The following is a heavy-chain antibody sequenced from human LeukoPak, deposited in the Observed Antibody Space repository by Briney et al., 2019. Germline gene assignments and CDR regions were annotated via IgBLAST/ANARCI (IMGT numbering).Heavy chain of an antibody. CDR2: ISGSGDTT. CDR1: GFTFSSYA. J-gene: IGHJ4*02. D-gene: IGHD3-10*01. Sequence: GGSLRLSCAASGFTFSSYAMSWVRQAPGKGLERVSHISGSGDTTYYADSVKGRFTISRDNSKNTLYLQMNSLRAEDTAVYYCVATRVCGGVLLRPNCLYFENWGQGTLVSVSS. CDR3: VATRVCGGVLLRPNCLYFEN. V-gene: IGHV3-23*01.